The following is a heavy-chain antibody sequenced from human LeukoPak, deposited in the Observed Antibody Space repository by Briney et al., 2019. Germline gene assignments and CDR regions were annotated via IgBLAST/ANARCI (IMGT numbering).Heavy chain of an antibody. Sequence: GESLKISCKGSGYNFASYWIAWVRQMPGKGLEWMGIIYPGDSDTRYSPSFQGQVTISADKSISTAYLQWSSLKASDTAMYYCARRAGGDPTEYYFDYWGQGTLVTVSS. J-gene: IGHJ4*02. V-gene: IGHV5-51*01. D-gene: IGHD2-21*02. CDR3: ARRAGGDPTEYYFDY. CDR2: IYPGDSDT. CDR1: GYNFASYW.